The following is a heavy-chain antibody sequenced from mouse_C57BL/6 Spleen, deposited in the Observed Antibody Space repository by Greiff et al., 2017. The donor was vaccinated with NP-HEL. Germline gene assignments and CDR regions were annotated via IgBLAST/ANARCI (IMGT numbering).Heavy chain of an antibody. J-gene: IGHJ4*01. CDR1: GFSLSTFGMG. Sequence: QVTLKESGPGILQPSQSLSLTCSFSGFSLSTFGMGVGWIRQPSGKGLEWLAHIWWDDDKYYNPALKSRLTISKDTSKNQVFLKIANVDTADTATYYCARITTVVDYYAMDYWGQGTSVTVSS. V-gene: IGHV8-8*01. CDR2: IWWDDDK. CDR3: ARITTVVDYYAMDY. D-gene: IGHD1-1*01.